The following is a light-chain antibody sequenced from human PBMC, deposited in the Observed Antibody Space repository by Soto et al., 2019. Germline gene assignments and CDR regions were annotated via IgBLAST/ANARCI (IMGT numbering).Light chain of an antibody. Sequence: SCELTQPPSVSVSPGQTASITCSGDKLGDKYACWYQQKPGQSPVLVIYQDSKRPSGIPERFSGSKSGNTATLTISGTQAMDEADYYCQAWDSSTPVVFGGGTKLTVL. CDR1: KLGDKY. V-gene: IGLV3-1*01. CDR2: QDS. CDR3: QAWDSSTPVV. J-gene: IGLJ2*01.